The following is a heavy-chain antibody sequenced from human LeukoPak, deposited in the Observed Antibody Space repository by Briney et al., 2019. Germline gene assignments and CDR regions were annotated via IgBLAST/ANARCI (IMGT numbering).Heavy chain of an antibody. CDR3: ARNSGWFRFDY. J-gene: IGHJ4*01. Sequence: GGSLRLSCAASGFTFSNYWMDWVRQSPGKGLEWVANIKEDGSDKYYVDSVKGRFTISRDNAKNSLYLQMNSLRAEDTAVYYCARNSGWFRFDYWGHGALVTVSS. V-gene: IGHV3-7*03. D-gene: IGHD6-19*01. CDR2: IKEDGSDK. CDR1: GFTFSNYW.